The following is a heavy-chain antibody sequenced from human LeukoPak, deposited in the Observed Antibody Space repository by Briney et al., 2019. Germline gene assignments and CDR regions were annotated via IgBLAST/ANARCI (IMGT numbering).Heavy chain of an antibody. CDR2: ISYDGSNK. CDR3: ARDHSSSSWGIFSYYFDY. D-gene: IGHD6-6*01. V-gene: IGHV3-30-3*01. Sequence: GGSLRLSCAASGFTFSSYAMNWVRQAPGKGLEWVAVISYDGSNKYYADSVKGRFTISRDNSKNTLYLQMNSLRAEDTAVYYCARDHSSSSWGIFSYYFDYWGQGTLVTVSS. CDR1: GFTFSSYA. J-gene: IGHJ4*02.